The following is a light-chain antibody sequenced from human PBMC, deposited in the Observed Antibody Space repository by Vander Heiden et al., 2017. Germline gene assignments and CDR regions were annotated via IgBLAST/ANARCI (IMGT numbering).Light chain of an antibody. CDR3: TSYAGNNNLV. Sequence: QSALNQPPSASGSPGQSVTIPCAGPRGDIGAYNTVSWLQHHPGKAPKLVIYDVNKRPSGVPGRFSASKSGNTASLTVSGLQDDDEADYYCTSYAGNNNLVFGGGTTLTV. J-gene: IGLJ2*01. CDR1: RGDIGAYNT. V-gene: IGLV2-8*01. CDR2: DVN.